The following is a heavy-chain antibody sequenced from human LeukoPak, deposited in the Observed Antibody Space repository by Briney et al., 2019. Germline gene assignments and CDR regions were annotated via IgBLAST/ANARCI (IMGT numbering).Heavy chain of an antibody. CDR1: GGTFSSYA. D-gene: IGHD3-16*02. Sequence: SVKVSCKASGGTFSSYAISWVRQAPGQGLEWMGRIIPILSIANYAQKFQGRVTITADKSTSTAYMELSSLRSEDTAVYYCARDQVDYDYVWGSYRLDYWGQGTLVTVSS. J-gene: IGHJ4*02. CDR2: IIPILSIA. V-gene: IGHV1-69*04. CDR3: ARDQVDYDYVWGSYRLDY.